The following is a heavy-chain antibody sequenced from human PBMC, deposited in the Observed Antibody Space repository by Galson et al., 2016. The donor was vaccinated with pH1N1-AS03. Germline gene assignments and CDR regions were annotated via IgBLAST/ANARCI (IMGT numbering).Heavy chain of an antibody. J-gene: IGHJ3*02. Sequence: SLRLSCAGSGFNFDNYAMHGVRQAREKGLEWVSGIGWNSGTFGYADSVKGRFTISRDNAKNSLYLQMNSLTADDSAFYYCAKSYHGDAFDIWGQGTLVPVSS. CDR2: IGWNSGTF. CDR3: AKSYHGDAFDI. CDR1: GFNFDNYA. V-gene: IGHV3-9*01. D-gene: IGHD2-21*01.